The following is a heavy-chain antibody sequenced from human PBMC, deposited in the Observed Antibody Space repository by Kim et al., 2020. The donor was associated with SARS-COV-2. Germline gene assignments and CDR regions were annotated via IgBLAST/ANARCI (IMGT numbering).Heavy chain of an antibody. Sequence: SETLSLTCTVSGGSISSSSYYWGWIRQPPGKGLEWIGSIYYSGSTYYNPSLKSRVTISVDTSKNQFSLKVSSVTAADTAVYYCARDQSRYDYVWGSPDAFDIWCQGTMVTVSS. CDR2: IYYSGST. CDR1: GGSISSSSYY. CDR3: ARDQSRYDYVWGSPDAFDI. J-gene: IGHJ3*02. V-gene: IGHV4-39*07. D-gene: IGHD3-16*01.